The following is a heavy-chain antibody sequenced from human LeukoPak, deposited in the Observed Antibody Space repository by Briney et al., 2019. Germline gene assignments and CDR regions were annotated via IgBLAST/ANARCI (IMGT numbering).Heavy chain of an antibody. CDR2: IYYSGST. CDR3: ARALGGWYGFDY. CDR1: GGSISSYY. D-gene: IGHD6-19*01. V-gene: IGHV4-59*08. Sequence: SETLSLTCTVSGGSISSYYWSWIRQPPGKGLEWIGDIYYSGSTNYNPSLKRRVTISVDTSKNQFSLKLSSVTAADTAVYYCARALGGWYGFDYWGQGTLVTVSS. J-gene: IGHJ4*02.